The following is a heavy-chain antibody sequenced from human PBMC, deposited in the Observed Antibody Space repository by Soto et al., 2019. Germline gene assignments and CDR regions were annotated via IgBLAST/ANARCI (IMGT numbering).Heavy chain of an antibody. Sequence: GGSLRLSCAASGFPFSSFGMHWVRQAPGKGLQWVAVISFDGSNQYYGDSVKGRFTISRDNSKTALYLQMDSLRAEDTAVYFCTRGVADYYHYYMDVWGKGTTVTVSS. CDR3: TRGVADYYHYYMDV. D-gene: IGHD3-10*01. J-gene: IGHJ6*03. V-gene: IGHV3-33*01. CDR2: ISFDGSNQ. CDR1: GFPFSSFG.